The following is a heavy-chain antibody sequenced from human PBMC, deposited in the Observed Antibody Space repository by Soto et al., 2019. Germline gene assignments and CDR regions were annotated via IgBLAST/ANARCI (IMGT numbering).Heavy chain of an antibody. CDR2: ISYDVNNK. J-gene: IGHJ6*02. D-gene: IGHD3-10*01. CDR1: GFSFSGYG. V-gene: IGHV3-30*18. Sequence: QVQLVESGGGVVQPGRSRRLSCAASGFSFSGYGMHWVRQAPGKGLQWVAVISYDVNNKYYADSVKGRFTISRDNSKKTMYLQMNSLRAEDTAVYYCAQDRRFYGSGYYSGMAVWGQGTTVPVSS. CDR3: AQDRRFYGSGYYSGMAV.